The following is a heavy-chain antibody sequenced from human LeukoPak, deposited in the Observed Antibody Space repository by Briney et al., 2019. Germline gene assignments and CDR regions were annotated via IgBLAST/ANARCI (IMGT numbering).Heavy chain of an antibody. V-gene: IGHV4-61*02. J-gene: IGHJ4*02. Sequence: SQTLSLTCTVSGGSVSSGSYYWSWIRQPAGKGLEWIGRIYTSGSTNYNPSLKSRVTISVDTSKNQFSLKLGSVTAADTAVYYCARELTPNYYDSSGYYKWGQGTLVTVSS. CDR2: IYTSGST. CDR1: GGSVSSGSYY. CDR3: ARELTPNYYDSSGYYK. D-gene: IGHD3-22*01.